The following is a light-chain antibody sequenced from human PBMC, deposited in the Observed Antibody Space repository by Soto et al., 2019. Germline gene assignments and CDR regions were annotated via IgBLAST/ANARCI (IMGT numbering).Light chain of an antibody. CDR1: VGL. V-gene: IGLV2-14*02. CDR3: CLYTSISTYV. J-gene: IGLJ1*01. CDR2: DDT. Sequence: QSALTQPASVSGSPGQSITISCTGTVGLVSWYQQHPGKVPKLIIYDDTKRPSGVSSRFSGSKSGNTASLTISGLQTEDEADYYCCLYTSISTYVFGTGTKVTVL.